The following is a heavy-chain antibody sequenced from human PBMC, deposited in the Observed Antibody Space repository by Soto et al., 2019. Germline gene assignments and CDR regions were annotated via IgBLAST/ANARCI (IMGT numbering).Heavy chain of an antibody. J-gene: IGHJ5*02. D-gene: IGHD6-13*01. CDR3: ARRHSSSWYGGWFDP. V-gene: IGHV4-59*08. Sequence: QVQLQESGPGLVKPSETLSLTCTVSGGSISSYYWSWIRQPPGQGLEWIGYIYYSGSTNYNPSLKSRGTISVDPSKNQFSLKLSSVTAADTAVYYCARRHSSSWYGGWFDPWGQGTLVTVSS. CDR1: GGSISSYY. CDR2: IYYSGST.